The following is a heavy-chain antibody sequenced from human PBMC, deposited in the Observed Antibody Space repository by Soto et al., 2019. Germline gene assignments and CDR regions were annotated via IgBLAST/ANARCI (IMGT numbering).Heavy chain of an antibody. Sequence: GGSLRLSCAASVFPFSSYGMHWVRQAPGKGLEWVAVISYDGSNKYYADSVKGRFTISRDNSKNTLYLQMNSLRAEDTAVYYCAKDTIAVAPTFDYWGQGTLVTVSS. CDR1: VFPFSSYG. CDR2: ISYDGSNK. V-gene: IGHV3-30*18. D-gene: IGHD6-19*01. J-gene: IGHJ4*02. CDR3: AKDTIAVAPTFDY.